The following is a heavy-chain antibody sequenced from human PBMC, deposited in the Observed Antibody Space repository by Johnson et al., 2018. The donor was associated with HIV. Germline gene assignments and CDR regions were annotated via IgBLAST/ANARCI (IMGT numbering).Heavy chain of an antibody. J-gene: IGHJ3*02. CDR1: GFTFDDYG. D-gene: IGHD3-10*01. V-gene: IGHV3-30*03. CDR3: ARDFLAYYGSGTYYKSAFDI. CDR2: ISYDGSNK. Sequence: QVQLVESGGGVVRPGDSLRLSCVASGFTFDDYGMNWVRLVPGKGLEWVAVISYDGSNKYYADSVKGRFTISRDNAKNSLYLQMNSLRAEDTAVYYCARDFLAYYGSGTYYKSAFDIWGQGTLVTVSS.